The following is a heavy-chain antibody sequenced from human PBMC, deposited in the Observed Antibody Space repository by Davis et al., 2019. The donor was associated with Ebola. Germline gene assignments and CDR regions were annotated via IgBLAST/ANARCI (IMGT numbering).Heavy chain of an antibody. CDR2: IWYDGSNK. CDR3: AKDIQYYYGSGSYGGYYYYYGMDV. Sequence: PGGSLRLSCAASGFTFSSYGMHWVRQAPGKGLEWVAVIWYDGSNKYYADSVKGRFTISRDNSKNTLYLQMNSLRAEDTALYYCAKDIQYYYGSGSYGGYYYYYGMDVWGQGTTVTVSS. CDR1: GFTFSSYG. D-gene: IGHD3-10*01. V-gene: IGHV3-30*02. J-gene: IGHJ6*02.